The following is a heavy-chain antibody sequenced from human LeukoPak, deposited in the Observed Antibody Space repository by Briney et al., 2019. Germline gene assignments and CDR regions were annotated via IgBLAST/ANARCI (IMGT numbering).Heavy chain of an antibody. V-gene: IGHV3-33*01. D-gene: IGHD3-10*01. Sequence: PGGSLRLSCAASGFTFSSYGMHWVRQAPGKGPEWVAVIWYDGSNKYYADSVKGRFTISRDNSKNTLYLQMNSLRAEDTAVYYCARDFGWFDPWGQGTLVTVSS. CDR3: ARDFGWFDP. CDR2: IWYDGSNK. J-gene: IGHJ5*02. CDR1: GFTFSSYG.